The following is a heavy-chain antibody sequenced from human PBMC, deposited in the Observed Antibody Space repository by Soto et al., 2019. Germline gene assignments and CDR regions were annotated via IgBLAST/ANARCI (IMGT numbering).Heavy chain of an antibody. Sequence: QVQLVESGGGVVQPGRSLRLSCAASGFTFSSYGMHWVRQAPGKGLEWVAVIWYDGSNKYYADSVKGRFTISRDNSKNTLYLQMNSLRAEDMAVYYCARDVGIQLWLHYYYGMDVWGQGTTVTVSS. J-gene: IGHJ6*02. V-gene: IGHV3-33*01. D-gene: IGHD5-18*01. CDR2: IWYDGSNK. CDR1: GFTFSSYG. CDR3: ARDVGIQLWLHYYYGMDV.